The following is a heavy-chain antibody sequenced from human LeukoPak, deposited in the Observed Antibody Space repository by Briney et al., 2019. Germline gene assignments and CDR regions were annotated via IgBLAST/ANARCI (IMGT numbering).Heavy chain of an antibody. CDR3: ARGVGTGPIDY. Sequence: SETLSLTCAVSAYSINIGYYWGWIRQPPGTGLEWIVSFYHSGSTYYNSSLKSRVTLSVDTSKNQFSLKMSSVTAADTAMYYCARGVGTGPIDYWGQGTLVTVSS. V-gene: IGHV4-38-2*01. J-gene: IGHJ4*02. D-gene: IGHD1/OR15-1a*01. CDR2: FYHSGST. CDR1: AYSINIGYY.